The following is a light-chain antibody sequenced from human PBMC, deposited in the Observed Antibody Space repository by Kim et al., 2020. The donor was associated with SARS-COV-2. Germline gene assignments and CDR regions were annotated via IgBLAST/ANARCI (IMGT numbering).Light chain of an antibody. J-gene: IGKJ5*01. CDR2: DTS. CDR3: QQYDSLPIT. V-gene: IGKV1-33*01. Sequence: TSVGNRITIPCRASQAISTYLNWYQQKPGKAPTLLIYDTSNLKTGVPSRFSGSGFGTDFTFTISSLQPEDIATYYCQQYDSLPITFGQGTRLEIK. CDR1: QAISTY.